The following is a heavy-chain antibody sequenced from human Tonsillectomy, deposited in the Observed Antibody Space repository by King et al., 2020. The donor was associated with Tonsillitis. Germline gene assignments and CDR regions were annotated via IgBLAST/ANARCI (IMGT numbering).Heavy chain of an antibody. CDR2: VGSGDGGP. Sequence: EVQLVESGGGLVQPGGSLRLSCAASGFTLSNYAMSWFRQAPGKGLEGVSVVGSGDGGPSYADFVKGRFIISRDSSKNTLFLQMDSLRAEDTAIYYCAKFISGSKYFYYGMAVWGQGTTVTVSS. CDR3: AKFISGSKYFYYGMAV. CDR1: GFTLSNYA. J-gene: IGHJ6*02. D-gene: IGHD2/OR15-2a*01. V-gene: IGHV3-23*04.